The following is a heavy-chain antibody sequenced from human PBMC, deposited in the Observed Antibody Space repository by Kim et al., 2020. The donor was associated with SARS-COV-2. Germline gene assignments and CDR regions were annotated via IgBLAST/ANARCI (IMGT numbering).Heavy chain of an antibody. Sequence: SETLSLTCTVSGGSISSYYWSWIRQPPGKGLEWIGYIYYSGSTNYNPSLKSRVTISVDTSKNQFSLKLSSVTAADTAVYYCARRSGSYFNYWGQGTLVTV. CDR2: IYYSGST. D-gene: IGHD1-26*01. CDR1: GGSISSYY. CDR3: ARRSGSYFNY. J-gene: IGHJ4*02. V-gene: IGHV4-59*01.